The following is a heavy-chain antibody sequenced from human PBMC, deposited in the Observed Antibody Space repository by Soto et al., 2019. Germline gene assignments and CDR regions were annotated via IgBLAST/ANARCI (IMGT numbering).Heavy chain of an antibody. CDR1: GFTFSSYA. J-gene: IGHJ4*02. CDR2: ISYDGSNK. D-gene: IGHD3-22*01. Sequence: QVQLVESGGGVVQPGRSLRLSCAASGFTFSSYAMHWVRQAPGKGLEWVAVISYDGSNKYYADSVKGRFTISRDNSKNPLYLQMNSLRAEDTAVYYCARDTPYYYDSSGYHDYWGQGTLVTVSS. V-gene: IGHV3-30-3*01. CDR3: ARDTPYYYDSSGYHDY.